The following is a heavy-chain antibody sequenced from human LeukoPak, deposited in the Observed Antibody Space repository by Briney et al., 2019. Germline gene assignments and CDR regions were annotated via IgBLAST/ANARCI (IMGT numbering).Heavy chain of an antibody. V-gene: IGHV1-2*02. CDR3: ARVAAGTPVGYYYYGMDV. D-gene: IGHD6-13*01. J-gene: IGHJ6*02. CDR1: GYTLTGYY. CDR2: INPNSGGT. Sequence: GASVKVSCKASGYTLTGYYMHWVRQAPGQGLEWMGWINPNSGGTNYAQKFQGRVTMTRDTSISTAYMELSRLRSDDTAVYYCARVAAGTPVGYYYYGMDVWGQGTTVTVSS.